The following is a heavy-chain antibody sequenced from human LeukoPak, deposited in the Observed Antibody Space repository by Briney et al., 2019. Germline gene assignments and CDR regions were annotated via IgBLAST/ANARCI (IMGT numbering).Heavy chain of an antibody. J-gene: IGHJ4*02. CDR1: GFTFSSYA. V-gene: IGHV3-23*01. Sequence: PGGSLRLSCAASGFTFSSYAMSWVRQAPGKGLEWVSAISGSGGSTYYADSVKGRFTISRDNSKNTLYLQMNSLRAEDTAVYYCAKVPAAASALYYFDYWGQGTLVTVSS. CDR2: ISGSGGST. D-gene: IGHD6-13*01. CDR3: AKVPAAASALYYFDY.